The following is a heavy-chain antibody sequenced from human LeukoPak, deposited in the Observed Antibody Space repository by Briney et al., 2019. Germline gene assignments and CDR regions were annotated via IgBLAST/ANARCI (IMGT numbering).Heavy chain of an antibody. J-gene: IGHJ6*04. CDR1: GLTFSSYE. CDR2: ISSSRSTI. CDR3: ARYVSGSYYTSSPYYGMDV. D-gene: IGHD3-10*01. Sequence: GGSLRLSCAASGLTFSSYEMNWVRQAPGKGLEWVSYISSSRSTIYYADSVKGRFTISRDNAKNSLYLQMNSLRAEDTAVYYCARYVSGSYYTSSPYYGMDVWGKGTTVTVSS. V-gene: IGHV3-48*03.